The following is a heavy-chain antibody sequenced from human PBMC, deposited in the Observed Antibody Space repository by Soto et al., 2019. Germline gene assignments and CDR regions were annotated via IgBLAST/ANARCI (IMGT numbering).Heavy chain of an antibody. CDR1: AVTFSSYA. Sequence: QLVESGGRGVQPAGSLRLSCEASAVTFSSYAIHWVRQAPGGGLEWVALIFFDGANEYYAESVKGRFIISGDNSKSMVYLQMKSLRPVDTAVYYCARKFPRRSDHYGMDVWGQGTIVTVSS. CDR3: ARKFPRRSDHYGMDV. D-gene: IGHD3-3*01. V-gene: IGHV3-30-3*01. CDR2: IFFDGANE. J-gene: IGHJ6*02.